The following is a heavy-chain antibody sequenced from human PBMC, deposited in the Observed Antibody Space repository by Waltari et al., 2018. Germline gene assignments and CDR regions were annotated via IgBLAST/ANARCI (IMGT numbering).Heavy chain of an antibody. D-gene: IGHD3-22*01. CDR2: IYYSGST. CDR3: ARVMIPQYYFDY. J-gene: IGHJ4*02. CDR1: GGSISSGGYY. Sequence: QVQLQESGPGLVKPSQTLSLTCTVSGGSISSGGYYWSWIRQHPGKGLELIGYIYYSGSTYYNPSLKSLVTISVDTSKNQFSLKLSSVTAADTAVYYCARVMIPQYYFDYWGQGTLVTVSS. V-gene: IGHV4-31*01.